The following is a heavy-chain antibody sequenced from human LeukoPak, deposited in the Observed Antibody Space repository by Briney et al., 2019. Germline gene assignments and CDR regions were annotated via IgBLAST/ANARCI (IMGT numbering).Heavy chain of an antibody. V-gene: IGHV3-7*01. Sequence: GGSLRLSCVASGFTLSRYYMSWVRQAPGKGLEWVASIKQDGSGEYVDSVRGRFTISRDNAQNSMYLQVNSLRAEDTAAYYCARETDCDGDCYWGAFDIWGQGTVVAVSS. D-gene: IGHD2-21*01. CDR1: GFTLSRYY. J-gene: IGHJ3*02. CDR3: ARETDCDGDCYWGAFDI. CDR2: IKQDGSGE.